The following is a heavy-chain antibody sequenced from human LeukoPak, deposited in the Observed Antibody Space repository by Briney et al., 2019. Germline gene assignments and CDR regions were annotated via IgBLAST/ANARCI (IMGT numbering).Heavy chain of an antibody. D-gene: IGHD5-24*01. V-gene: IGHV3-74*03. CDR1: GFTFNTYW. Sequence: GGSLRLSCAASGFTFNTYWMHWVRQAPGKGLVWVSRINGDGSSTTYADSVKGRFTISRDNAKNTLYLQRNSLRAEDTAVYYCARDMEMATISGFDYWGQGTLVTVSS. CDR3: ARDMEMATISGFDY. J-gene: IGHJ4*02. CDR2: INGDGSST.